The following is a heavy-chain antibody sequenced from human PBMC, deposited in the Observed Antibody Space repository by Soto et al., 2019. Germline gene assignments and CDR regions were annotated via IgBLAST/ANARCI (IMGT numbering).Heavy chain of an antibody. CDR1: GFSFSRYA. D-gene: IGHD5-12*01. V-gene: IGHV3-23*01. CDR3: AKDAVYNDGLWLVAN. J-gene: IGHJ4*02. Sequence: ESGGGLVQPGGSLRLSCAASGFSFSRYAMMWVRQAPGKGQEWVAGMTGSGGDIRYADSVKGRFTISKDNSKNKLYLQMNSLRAEDTAIYYCAKDAVYNDGLWLVANWGQGTLVTVSS. CDR2: MTGSGGDI.